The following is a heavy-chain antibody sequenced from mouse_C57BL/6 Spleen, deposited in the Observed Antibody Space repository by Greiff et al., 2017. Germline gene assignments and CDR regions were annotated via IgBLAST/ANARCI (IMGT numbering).Heavy chain of an antibody. V-gene: IGHV1-52*01. D-gene: IGHD3-2*02. CDR3: ARSDSSGLFDY. CDR1: GYTFTSYW. Sequence: QVQLQQPGAELVRPGSSVKLSCKASGYTFTSYWMHWVKQRPIQGLEWIGNIDPSDSETHYNQKFKDKATLTVDKSSSTAYMQLRSLTSEDSAVYYCARSDSSGLFDYWGQGTTLTVSS. J-gene: IGHJ2*01. CDR2: IDPSDSET.